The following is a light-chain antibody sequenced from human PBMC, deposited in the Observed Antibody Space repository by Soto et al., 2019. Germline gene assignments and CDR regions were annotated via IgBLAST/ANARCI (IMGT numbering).Light chain of an antibody. V-gene: IGKV1-5*01. Sequence: DLQMTQSPSTLSASIGATVTVACRASQGISNWLAWYQQKPGKAPKLLIFHASSLESGVPSRFSGSGSGTELTLTISSLQSDDFATYYCQQYSSYPTFGQGTRWIS. CDR3: QQYSSYPT. CDR1: QGISNW. CDR2: HAS. J-gene: IGKJ1*01.